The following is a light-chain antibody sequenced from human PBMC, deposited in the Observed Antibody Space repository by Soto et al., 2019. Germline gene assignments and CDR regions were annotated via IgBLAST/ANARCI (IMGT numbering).Light chain of an antibody. Sequence: QSVLTQPPSVSGAPGQRVTISCTGSSSNIGAGYDVHWYQQLPGTAPKLLIYGNSNRPSGVPDRFSGSKSGTSASLAITGLQAXDEXXXYCQSYDSSLSGSHVVFGGGTKLTV. CDR1: SSNIGAGYD. CDR2: GNS. V-gene: IGLV1-40*01. J-gene: IGLJ2*01. CDR3: QSYDSSLSGSHVV.